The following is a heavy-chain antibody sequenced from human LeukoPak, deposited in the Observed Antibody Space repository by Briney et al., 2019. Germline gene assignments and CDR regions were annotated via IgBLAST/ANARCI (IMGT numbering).Heavy chain of an antibody. D-gene: IGHD6-13*01. J-gene: IGHJ3*02. CDR1: GYTFTSYD. CDR3: ARGNRLYSSSWSSLAFDI. Sequence: ASVKVSCKASGYTFTSYDINWVRQAPGQGLEGMGWTNPNSGYTGYAQNFQGTVTMTRDTSISTDSMELSSLRSEDTAVYYCARGNRLYSSSWSSLAFDIWGQGTMVTVSS. CDR2: TNPNSGYT. V-gene: IGHV1-8*01.